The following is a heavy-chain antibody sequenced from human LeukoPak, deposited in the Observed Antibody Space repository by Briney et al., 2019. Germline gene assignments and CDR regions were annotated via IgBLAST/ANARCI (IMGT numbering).Heavy chain of an antibody. Sequence: SETLPLTCTVSGGSISSSSYYWGWIRQPPGKGLEWIGSIYYSGSTYYNPSLKSRVTISVDTSKNQFSLKLSSVTAADTAVYYCASWSPTNGVCYRDCYFDYWGQGTLVTVSS. CDR2: IYYSGST. V-gene: IGHV4-39*01. J-gene: IGHJ4*02. CDR1: GGSISSSSYY. CDR3: ASWSPTNGVCYRDCYFDY. D-gene: IGHD2-8*01.